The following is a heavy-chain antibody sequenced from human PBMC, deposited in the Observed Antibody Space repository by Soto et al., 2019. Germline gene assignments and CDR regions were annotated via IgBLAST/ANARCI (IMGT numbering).Heavy chain of an antibody. V-gene: IGHV3-30*03. CDR1: GFTFSSYG. CDR2: ISYDGSNK. D-gene: IGHD1-26*01. CDR3: VCPPGIGGATDRHRFDK. Sequence: LRLSCAASGFTFSSYGMHWVRQAPGKGLEWVAVISYDGSNKYYADSVKGRFTISRDNSKNTLYLQMNSLRAEDTAVYYCVCPPGIGGATDRHRFDKWGQGALVTASS. J-gene: IGHJ4*02.